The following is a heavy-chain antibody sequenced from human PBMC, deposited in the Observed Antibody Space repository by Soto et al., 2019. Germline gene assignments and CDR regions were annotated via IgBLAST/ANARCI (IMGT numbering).Heavy chain of an antibody. CDR1: GFTFSSYA. V-gene: IGHV3-23*01. CDR2: ISGSGGST. Sequence: GGSLRLSCAASGFTFSSYAMSWVRQAPGKGLEWVSAISGSGGSTYYADSVKGRFTISRDNTKNTLYLQMNSLGAEDTAVYYCAKDNSSSASHWFDNWGQGTLVTVSS. D-gene: IGHD6-6*01. J-gene: IGHJ5*02. CDR3: AKDNSSSASHWFDN.